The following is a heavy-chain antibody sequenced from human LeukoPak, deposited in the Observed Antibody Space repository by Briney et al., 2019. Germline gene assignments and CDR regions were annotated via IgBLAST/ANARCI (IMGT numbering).Heavy chain of an antibody. Sequence: PSETLSLACTVSGGSISNSSYYWGWIRQPPGKGLEWLGSIYYSGSTYYSPSLKSRVTISVDTCNNQFSLKLSSVTAADTAVYYCASQYYDILTGYPYYFDYWGQGTLVTVSS. CDR1: GGSISNSSYY. D-gene: IGHD3-9*01. V-gene: IGHV4-39*01. J-gene: IGHJ4*02. CDR2: IYYSGST. CDR3: ASQYYDILTGYPYYFDY.